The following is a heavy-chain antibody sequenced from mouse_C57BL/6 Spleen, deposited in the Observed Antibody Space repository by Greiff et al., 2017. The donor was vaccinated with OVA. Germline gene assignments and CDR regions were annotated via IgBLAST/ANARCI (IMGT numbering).Heavy chain of an antibody. J-gene: IGHJ3*01. V-gene: IGHV5-6*02. Sequence: DVKLQESGGDLVKPGGSLKLSCAASGFTFSSYGMSWVRQTPDKRLEWVATISSGGSYTYYPDSVKGRFTISRDNAKNTLYLQMSSLKSEDTAMYYCAEGLRSFAYWGQGTLVTVSA. CDR3: AEGLRSFAY. CDR2: ISSGGSYT. D-gene: IGHD1-1*01. CDR1: GFTFSSYG.